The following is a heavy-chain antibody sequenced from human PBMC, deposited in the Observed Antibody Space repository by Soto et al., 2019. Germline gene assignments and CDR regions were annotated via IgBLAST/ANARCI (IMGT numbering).Heavy chain of an antibody. CDR1: GFTFSSYA. J-gene: IGHJ4*02. D-gene: IGHD1-26*01. CDR3: AKRGSGGQFDY. V-gene: IGHV3-23*01. Sequence: EVQLLESGGGLVQPGGSPRLSCAASGFTFSSYAMSWVRQAPGKGLEWVSVISGSGGSTYYADSVKGRFTISRDNSKNTLDLQMNSLRAEDTAVYYCAKRGSGGQFDYWGQGTLVTVSS. CDR2: ISGSGGST.